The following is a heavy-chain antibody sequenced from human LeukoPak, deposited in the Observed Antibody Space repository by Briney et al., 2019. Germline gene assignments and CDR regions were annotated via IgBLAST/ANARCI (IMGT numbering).Heavy chain of an antibody. J-gene: IGHJ2*01. CDR3: ARVFYDFWSGYYPDWYFDL. D-gene: IGHD3-3*01. Sequence: GGSLRLSCAASGFTFSSYWMHWVRQAPGKGLVWVSRINSDRSSKSYADSVKGRFTISRDNAKNTLYLQMNSLRAEDTAVYYCARVFYDFWSGYYPDWYFDLWGRGTLVTVSS. V-gene: IGHV3-74*01. CDR1: GFTFSSYW. CDR2: INSDRSSK.